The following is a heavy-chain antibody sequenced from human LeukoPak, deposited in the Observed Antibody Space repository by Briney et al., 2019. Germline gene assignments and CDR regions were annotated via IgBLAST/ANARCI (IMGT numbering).Heavy chain of an antibody. D-gene: IGHD3-10*01. Sequence: GASVKVSCKASGYTLTSYYLHWVRQAPGQGLEWMAIINPSGGSTSYAQKFQGRVTMTRDTSTSTVYMELSSLRSEDTAVYYCARDLITMVLSHKGSWFDPWGQGTLVTVSS. CDR1: GYTLTSYY. CDR2: INPSGGST. J-gene: IGHJ5*02. CDR3: ARDLITMVLSHKGSWFDP. V-gene: IGHV1-46*01.